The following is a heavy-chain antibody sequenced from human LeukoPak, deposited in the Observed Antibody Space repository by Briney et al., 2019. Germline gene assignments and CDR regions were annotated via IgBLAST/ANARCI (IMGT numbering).Heavy chain of an antibody. CDR1: GGSISSSSYY. D-gene: IGHD2-15*01. J-gene: IGHJ5*02. CDR3: AREDSGPSHWFDP. Sequence: SETLSLTCTVSGGSISSSSYYWGWIRQPPGKGLEWIGSIYYSGSTYYNPSLKSRVTISVDTSKNQFSLKLNSVTAADTAVYYCAREDSGPSHWFDPWGQGTLVTVSS. V-gene: IGHV4-39*07. CDR2: IYYSGST.